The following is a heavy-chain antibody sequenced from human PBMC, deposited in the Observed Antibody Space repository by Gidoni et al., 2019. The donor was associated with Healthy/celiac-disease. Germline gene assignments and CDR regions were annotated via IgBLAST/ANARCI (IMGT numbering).Heavy chain of an antibody. CDR3: ARDARRVQLWCDV. D-gene: IGHD5-18*01. Sequence: EVQLVESGGGLVKPGRSLRLSCAASGLTFSSYSMNWVRQAPGKGLDGVSSISSSSSYIYYADSVKGRFTISRDNAKNSLDLQMNSLRAEDTAVYYCARDARRVQLWCDVWGKGTTVTVSS. J-gene: IGHJ6*04. CDR2: ISSSSSYI. V-gene: IGHV3-21*01. CDR1: GLTFSSYS.